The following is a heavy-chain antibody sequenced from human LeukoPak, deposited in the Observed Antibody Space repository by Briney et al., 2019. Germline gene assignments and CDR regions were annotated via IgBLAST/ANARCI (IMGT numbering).Heavy chain of an antibody. V-gene: IGHV4-61*09. D-gene: IGHD3-10*01. CDR2: IYTSKSM. J-gene: IGHJ4*02. CDR1: GGSISSGFYD. CDR3: TKGRGI. Sequence: PSETLSLTCTVSGGSISSGFYDWYWIRQPAGKGLEWIGHIYTSKSMNYNPSLKSRVTISVDTSKNQFSLKLTSVTAADTAVYYCTKGRGIWGQGTLDTVSS.